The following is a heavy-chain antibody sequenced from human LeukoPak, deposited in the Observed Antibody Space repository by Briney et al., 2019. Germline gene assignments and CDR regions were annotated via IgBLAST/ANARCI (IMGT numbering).Heavy chain of an antibody. D-gene: IGHD6-6*01. J-gene: IGHJ4*02. V-gene: IGHV4-59*08. CDR1: GGSISDYY. CDR3: ARHRIAARPFDY. CDR2: IYYSGIT. Sequence: PSETLSLTCTVSGGSISDYYWSWIRQPPGKGLEWIGYIYYSGITNYNPSLKTRVTILVDTSKNQFSLKLSSVTAADTAVYYCARHRIAARPFDYWGQGTLVTVSS.